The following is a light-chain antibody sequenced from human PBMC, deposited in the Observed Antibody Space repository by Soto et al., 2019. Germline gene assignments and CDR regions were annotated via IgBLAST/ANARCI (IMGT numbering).Light chain of an antibody. CDR1: QSVSSEK. CDR3: QQYGSSLLT. J-gene: IGKJ4*01. Sequence: ESVLTQSPVTLSLSPGERASLSCRASQSVSSEKLAWYQQKPGQAPRLLIFGASGRATGIPERFSGSGSGTDFSLTISRLEPEDSAVYYCQQYGSSLLTFGGGTKVDNK. CDR2: GAS. V-gene: IGKV3-20*01.